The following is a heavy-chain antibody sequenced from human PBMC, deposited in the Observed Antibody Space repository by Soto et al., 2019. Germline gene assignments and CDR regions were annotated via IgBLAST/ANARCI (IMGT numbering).Heavy chain of an antibody. Sequence: VSVKVSCKVSGYTLTELSMHWVRQAPGKGLEWMGGFDPEDGETIYAQKFQGRVTMTEDTSTDTAYMELSSLRSEDTAVYYCATVEAIFGVVIAYDAFDIWGQGTMVTVSS. CDR3: ATVEAIFGVVIAYDAFDI. D-gene: IGHD3-3*01. CDR1: GYTLTELS. CDR2: FDPEDGET. J-gene: IGHJ3*02. V-gene: IGHV1-24*01.